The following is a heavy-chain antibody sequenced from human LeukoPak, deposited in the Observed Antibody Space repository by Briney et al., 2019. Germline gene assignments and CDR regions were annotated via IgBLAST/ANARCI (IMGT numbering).Heavy chain of an antibody. CDR1: GGSLSSYY. Sequence: PSETLSLTCTVSGGSLSSYYWSWIRQPPGKGLEWIGYIYYSGSTNYNPSLKSRVTISVDTSKNQFSLKLSSVTAADTAVYYCARGYVDGYFDYWGQGTLVTVSS. CDR2: IYYSGST. D-gene: IGHD5-12*01. CDR3: ARGYVDGYFDY. J-gene: IGHJ4*02. V-gene: IGHV4-59*01.